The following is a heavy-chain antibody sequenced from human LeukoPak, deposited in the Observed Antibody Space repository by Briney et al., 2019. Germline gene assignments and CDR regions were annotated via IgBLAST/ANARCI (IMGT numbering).Heavy chain of an antibody. V-gene: IGHV1-69*13. J-gene: IGHJ6*03. CDR1: GGTFSSYA. CDR3: ARDRRIAAAGTDPYYYYYYMDV. Sequence: SVKVSCKASGGTFSSYAISWVRQAPGQGLEWMGGIIPIFGTANYAQKFQGRVTITADETTSTAYMELSSLRSEDTAVYYCARDRRIAAAGTDPYYYYYYMDVWGKGTTVTVSS. CDR2: IIPIFGTA. D-gene: IGHD6-13*01.